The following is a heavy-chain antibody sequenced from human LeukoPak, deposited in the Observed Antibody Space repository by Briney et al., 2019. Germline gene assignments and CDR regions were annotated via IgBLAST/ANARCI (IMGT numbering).Heavy chain of an antibody. V-gene: IGHV4-38-2*01. D-gene: IGHD3-3*01. CDR3: ARMRWYYDFWSGYLDGFDV. J-gene: IGHJ3*01. CDR2: IYHSGKT. Sequence: SETPSLTCAVSGDSITSGHYWGWIRQPPGKGLEWIGSIYHSGKTYYNPSLKSGVTISVDTSKNQFSLKLTSVTAADTAVYYCARMRWYYDFWSGYLDGFDVWGQGTMVTVSS. CDR1: GDSITSGHY.